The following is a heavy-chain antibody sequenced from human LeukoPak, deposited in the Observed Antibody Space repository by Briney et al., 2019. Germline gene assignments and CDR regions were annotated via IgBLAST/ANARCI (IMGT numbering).Heavy chain of an antibody. D-gene: IGHD4-23*01. CDR1: GGSITINSFY. CDR2: IYYTGST. CDR3: AGDYGGNNWFDP. J-gene: IGHJ5*02. V-gene: IGHV4-39*02. Sequence: PSETLSLTCTVSGGSITINSFYWGWIRQPPGKGLEWIGSIYYTGSTYYNPSLKSRVTISVDTSMNQFSLKLSSVTAADTAVYYCAGDYGGNNWFDPWGQGTLVTVSS.